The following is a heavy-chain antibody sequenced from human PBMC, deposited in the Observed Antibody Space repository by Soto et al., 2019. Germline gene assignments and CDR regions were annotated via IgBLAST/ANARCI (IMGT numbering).Heavy chain of an antibody. CDR1: DGNIISHY. Sequence: PSVTQPLPWTVSDGNIISHYGSWIRQNSGKGLEWIGYIYYSGSTNYNPSLKSRVTISVDTSKNQFSLKLSSVTAADTAVYYCARNYDLCSGYYFDYWVQGTLVPGSS. CDR2: IYYSGST. CDR3: ARNYDLCSGYYFDY. V-gene: IGHV4-59*11. D-gene: IGHD3-3*01. J-gene: IGHJ4*02.